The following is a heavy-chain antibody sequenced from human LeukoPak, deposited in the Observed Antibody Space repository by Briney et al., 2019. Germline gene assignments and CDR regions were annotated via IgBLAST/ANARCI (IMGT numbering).Heavy chain of an antibody. J-gene: IGHJ4*02. CDR1: GFSLGTSGMC. CDR3: ARAFPTVTTFDY. D-gene: IGHD4-17*01. CDR2: IDWDDDK. Sequence: ESGPTLVNPTQTLTLTCTFSGFSLGTSGMCVSWIRQPPGKALEWLARIDWDDDKYYSTSLQTRLTISKDTSKNQVVLTMTNMDPVDTATHYCARAFPTVTTFDYWGQGTLVTVSS. V-gene: IGHV2-70*11.